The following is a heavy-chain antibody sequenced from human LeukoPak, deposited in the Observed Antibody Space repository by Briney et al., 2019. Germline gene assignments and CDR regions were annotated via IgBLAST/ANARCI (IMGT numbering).Heavy chain of an antibody. CDR2: IIPIFGTA. J-gene: IGHJ4*02. D-gene: IGHD5-24*01. CDR3: ARGTEMATFDY. V-gene: IGHV1-69*13. CDR1: GGTFSSYA. Sequence: GASVKVSCKASGGTFSSYAISWARQAPGQGLEWMGGIIPIFGTANYAQKFQGRVTITADESTSTAYMELSSLRSEDTAVYYCARGTEMATFDYWGQGTLVTVSS.